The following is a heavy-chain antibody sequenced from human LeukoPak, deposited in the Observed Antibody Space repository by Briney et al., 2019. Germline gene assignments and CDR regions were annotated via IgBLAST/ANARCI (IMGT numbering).Heavy chain of an antibody. V-gene: IGHV1-3*01. J-gene: IGHJ4*02. CDR2: INAGNGNT. Sequence: GASVKVSCKASGYTFTSYAMHWVRQAPGQRLEWMGGINAGNGNTKYSQKFQGRVTITRDTSASTAYMELSSLRSEDTAVYYCARDPVAVEMATITVTDYWGQGTLVTVSS. CDR3: ARDPVAVEMATITVTDY. CDR1: GYTFTSYA. D-gene: IGHD5-24*01.